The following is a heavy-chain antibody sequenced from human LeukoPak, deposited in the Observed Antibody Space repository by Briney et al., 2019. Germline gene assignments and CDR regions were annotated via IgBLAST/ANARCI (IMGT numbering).Heavy chain of an antibody. Sequence: ASVKVSCKASGYTFSGYYMHWVRQAPGQGLEWMGWINPNSGGTNYAQKFQGRVTMTRDTSISTAYMELSRLTSDDTAVYYCARGPSITMVRGGQWYYYMDVWGKGTTVTISS. CDR1: GYTFSGYY. J-gene: IGHJ6*03. V-gene: IGHV1-2*02. CDR2: INPNSGGT. D-gene: IGHD3-10*01. CDR3: ARGPSITMVRGGQWYYYMDV.